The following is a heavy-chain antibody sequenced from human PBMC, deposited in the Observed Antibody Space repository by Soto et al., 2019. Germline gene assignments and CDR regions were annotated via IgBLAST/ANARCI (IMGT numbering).Heavy chain of an antibody. CDR3: AREGGRDYGDARSYWYFDL. D-gene: IGHD4-17*01. J-gene: IGHJ2*01. V-gene: IGHV1-69*01. CDR2: IIPIFGTA. CDR1: GGTFSSYA. Sequence: QVQLVQSGAEVKKPGSSVKVSCKASGGTFSSYAISWVRQAPGQGLEWMGGIIPIFGTANYAQKFQGRVTITADESTSTAYMELSSLRSEDTAVYYCAREGGRDYGDARSYWYFDLWGRDTLVTVSS.